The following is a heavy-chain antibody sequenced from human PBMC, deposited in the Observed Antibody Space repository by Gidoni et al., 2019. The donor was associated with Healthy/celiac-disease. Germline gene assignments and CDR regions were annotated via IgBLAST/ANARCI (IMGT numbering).Heavy chain of an antibody. D-gene: IGHD2-2*01. CDR2: ISAYNGST. Sequence: QAQLVQSGAEVKKPGASAKVSCKAAGYTFTSYGLSWVRQASGQGLEWMGWISAYNGSTAYAQKLQGRVTMTTDTSTSTAYMELRSLRSDDTAVYYCARVSHPPVRSIVVPAAIDYYYDGMDVWGQGTTVTVSS. V-gene: IGHV1-18*01. CDR3: ARVSHPPVRSIVVPAAIDYYYDGMDV. CDR1: GYTFTSYG. J-gene: IGHJ6*02.